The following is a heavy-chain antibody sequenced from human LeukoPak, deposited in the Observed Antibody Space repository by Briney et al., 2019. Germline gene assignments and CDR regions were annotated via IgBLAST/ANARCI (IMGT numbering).Heavy chain of an antibody. D-gene: IGHD1-26*01. V-gene: IGHV3-20*04. CDR2: INWNGGTT. CDR3: ARDPYSGSYGDYYYYYMDV. Sequence: PGGSLRLSCAASGFTFDDYGMSWVRQAPGKGLEWVSGINWNGGTTGYADSVKGRLTISRDNAKNSLYLQMNSLRAEATAVYYCARDPYSGSYGDYYYYYMDVWGKGTTVTISS. J-gene: IGHJ6*03. CDR1: GFTFDDYG.